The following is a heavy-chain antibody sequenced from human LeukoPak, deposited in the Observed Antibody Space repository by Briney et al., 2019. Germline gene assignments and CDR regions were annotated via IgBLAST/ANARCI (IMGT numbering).Heavy chain of an antibody. CDR3: ARGEDGTGDYRPTYFDS. Sequence: SETLSLTCAVYGGSFSDYFWNWIRQTPGKGLEWIGEINHGGGTNYNPSLKSRATISVDTSKKQFSLNLTSVTAADTAAYYCARGEDGTGDYRPTYFDSWGQGTLVTVSS. J-gene: IGHJ4*02. D-gene: IGHD4-17*01. CDR2: INHGGGT. V-gene: IGHV4-34*01. CDR1: GGSFSDYF.